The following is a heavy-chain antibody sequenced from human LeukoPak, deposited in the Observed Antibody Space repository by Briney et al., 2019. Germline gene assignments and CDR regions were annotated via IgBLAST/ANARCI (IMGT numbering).Heavy chain of an antibody. CDR3: VREIGNSGNYD. CDR2: IYRGEST. Sequence: GRSLRLSCAASGFTFSSYGMHWVRQAPGKGLEWVSVIYRGESTYYTESVRGRFMISRDSSKNTLYFQMNSLRAEDTAVYYCVREIGNSGNYDWGQGTLVTVSS. J-gene: IGHJ4*02. CDR1: GFTFSSYG. V-gene: IGHV3-53*01. D-gene: IGHD1-26*01.